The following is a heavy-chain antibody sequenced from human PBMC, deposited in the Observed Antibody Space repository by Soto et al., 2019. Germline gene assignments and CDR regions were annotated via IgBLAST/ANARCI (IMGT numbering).Heavy chain of an antibody. V-gene: IGHV1-18*01. CDR3: AREGRYCSSTSCYPTNDAFDI. J-gene: IGHJ3*02. D-gene: IGHD2-2*01. CDR1: GYTFTSYG. Sequence: QVQLVQSGAEVKKPGASVKVSCKASGYTFTSYGISWVRQAPGQGLEGMGWISAYNGNTNYAQKLQGRVTMTTDTSTSTAYMELRSLRSDDTAVYYCAREGRYCSSTSCYPTNDAFDIWGQGTMVTVSS. CDR2: ISAYNGNT.